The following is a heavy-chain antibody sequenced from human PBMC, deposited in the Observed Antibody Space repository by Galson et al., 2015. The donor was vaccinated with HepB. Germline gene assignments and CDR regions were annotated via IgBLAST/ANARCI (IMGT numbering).Heavy chain of an antibody. J-gene: IGHJ6*04. V-gene: IGHV1-2*02. CDR2: INPNSGGT. CDR3: ARDGPMVRGSSMDV. Sequence: SVKVSCKASGYTFTGYYMHWVRQAPGQGLEWMGWINPNSGGTNYAQKFQGRVTMTRDTSISTAYMELSRLRSDDTAVYYCARDGPMVRGSSMDVWGKGTTVTVSS. D-gene: IGHD3-10*01. CDR1: GYTFTGYY.